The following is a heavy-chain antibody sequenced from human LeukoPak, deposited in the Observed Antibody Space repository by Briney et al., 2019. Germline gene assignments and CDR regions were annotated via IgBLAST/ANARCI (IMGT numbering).Heavy chain of an antibody. V-gene: IGHV3-23*01. D-gene: IGHD3-16*01. CDR2: LSAGSDST. J-gene: IGHJ4*02. CDR3: AKDQCGAYYYDYSPSDS. CDR1: GFTFRSYA. Sequence: PGGSLRLSCAASGFTFRSYAMSWVRQAPGKGLEWVSALSAGSDSTYYADSVKGRFTISRDNSKKTLYLEMNSLRVEDTAVYYCAKDQCGAYYYDYSPSDSWGQGTLVTVSS.